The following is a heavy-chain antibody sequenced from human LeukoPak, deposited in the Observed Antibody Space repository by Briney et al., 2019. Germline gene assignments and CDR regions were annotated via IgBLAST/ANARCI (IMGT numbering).Heavy chain of an antibody. Sequence: KASETLSLTCTVSGVSISSSNSYWGWIRQPPGKGLEWIGSIYYSGNTYYNASLKSQVSISIDTSKNQLSLRLTSVTAADTAVYYCARQTGSGLFILPGGQGTLVTVSS. CDR3: ARQTGSGLFILP. J-gene: IGHJ4*02. CDR1: GVSISSSNSY. CDR2: IYYSGNT. D-gene: IGHD3/OR15-3a*01. V-gene: IGHV4-39*01.